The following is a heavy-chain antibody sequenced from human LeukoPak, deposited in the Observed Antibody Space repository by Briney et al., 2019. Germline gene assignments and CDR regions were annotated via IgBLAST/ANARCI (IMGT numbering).Heavy chain of an antibody. D-gene: IGHD3-22*01. V-gene: IGHV4-34*01. Sequence: SETLSLTCAVYGGSFSGYYWTWLRQIPGRGLEWVGQINHSGSDIYNPSLKSRLTISVATSKNQFSLELSSVTAADTAMYYCARGGTDSSDYYWGFYYFDYWGRGTLVTVSS. CDR3: ARGGTDSSDYYWGFYYFDY. CDR2: INHSGSD. J-gene: IGHJ4*02. CDR1: GGSFSGYY.